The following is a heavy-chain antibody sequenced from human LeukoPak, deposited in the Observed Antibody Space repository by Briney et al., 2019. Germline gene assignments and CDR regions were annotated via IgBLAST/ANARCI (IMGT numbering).Heavy chain of an antibody. Sequence: SETLSLTCAVYGGSFSSYYWSWIRQPPGKGLEWIGEINHTGSTKYNPSLKSRVSISVDTSKNQFSLRLTSVTAADTAVHHCARVGYPTQRRVLSTVTIPTAGAFDIWGQGTLVTVSS. J-gene: IGHJ3*02. D-gene: IGHD4-17*01. CDR2: INHTGST. CDR3: ARVGYPTQRRVLSTVTIPTAGAFDI. V-gene: IGHV4-34*01. CDR1: GGSFSSYY.